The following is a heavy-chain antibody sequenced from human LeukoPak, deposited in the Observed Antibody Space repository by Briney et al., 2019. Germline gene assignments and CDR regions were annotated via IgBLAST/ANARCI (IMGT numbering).Heavy chain of an antibody. CDR2: ISYDGINK. D-gene: IGHD3-22*01. J-gene: IGHJ1*01. CDR1: GFTFSSYG. V-gene: IGHV3-30*18. CDR3: AKDSGGDYYDSLEYFQN. Sequence: GGSLRLSCAASGFTFSSYGMHWVRQAPGKGLEWVSLISYDGINKNYADSVKGRFTISRDNSKNTLYLQMNSLRAEDTAVYYCAKDSGGDYYDSLEYFQNWGQGTLVTVSS.